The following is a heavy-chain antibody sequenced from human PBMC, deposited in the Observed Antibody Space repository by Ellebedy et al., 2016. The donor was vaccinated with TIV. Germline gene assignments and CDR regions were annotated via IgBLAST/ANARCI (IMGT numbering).Heavy chain of an antibody. CDR1: GFTFSIYA. Sequence: GESLKISCAASGFTFSIYAMSWVRQAPGKGLEWVSLISGSGDSTYYADSVKGRFTISRDNSKNTLYLQMSSLRTEDTAIYHCAKDRHPFITTWYQNYFDYWGQGTLVTVSS. CDR2: ISGSGDST. V-gene: IGHV3-23*01. D-gene: IGHD6-13*01. CDR3: AKDRHPFITTWYQNYFDY. J-gene: IGHJ4*02.